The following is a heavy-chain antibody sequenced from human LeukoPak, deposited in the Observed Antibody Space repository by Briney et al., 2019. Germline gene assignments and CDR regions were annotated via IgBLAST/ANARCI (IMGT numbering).Heavy chain of an antibody. V-gene: IGHV3-23*01. D-gene: IGHD3-10*01. CDR1: GSAFNTYS. Sequence: GGSLRLSCAASGSAFNTYSMSWVRQAPGKGLEWVSVIGDDGTTTFYADSVKGRFTISRDNSKNMVYLQMNGLRADDTAVYYCANRNHYGSGSYDDWGQGTLVTVSS. CDR3: ANRNHYGSGSYDD. CDR2: IGDDGTTT. J-gene: IGHJ4*02.